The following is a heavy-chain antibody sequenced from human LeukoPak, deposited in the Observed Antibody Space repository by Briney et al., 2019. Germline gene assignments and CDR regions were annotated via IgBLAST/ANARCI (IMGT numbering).Heavy chain of an antibody. J-gene: IGHJ6*02. D-gene: IGHD2-2*01. V-gene: IGHV1-2*02. CDR3: ARDPADPDVGIDV. CDR1: RYTYNRYF. Sequence: LTRNTHRYTYNRYFNNWLRQPPGQELERIRWTNPVSAHTDSPQKFQARVTMTSDTSISTGYMEFSSLRYDDTAVYYCARDPADPDVGIDVRGQGTTVTVSS. CDR2: TNPVSAHT.